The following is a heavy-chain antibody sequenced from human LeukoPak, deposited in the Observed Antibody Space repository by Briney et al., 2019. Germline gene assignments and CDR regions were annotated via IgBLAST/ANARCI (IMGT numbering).Heavy chain of an antibody. D-gene: IGHD2-15*01. V-gene: IGHV3-48*03. J-gene: IGHJ4*02. CDR3: ASSDHTSDCSGGSCYFRKYFSFDY. Sequence: GGSLRLSCAASGFTFSSYEMNWVRQAPGKGLEWVSYISSSGSTIYYADSVKGRFTISRDNAKSSLYLQMNSLRAEDTAVYYCASSDHTSDCSGGSCYFRKYFSFDYWGQGTLVTVSS. CDR2: ISSSGSTI. CDR1: GFTFSSYE.